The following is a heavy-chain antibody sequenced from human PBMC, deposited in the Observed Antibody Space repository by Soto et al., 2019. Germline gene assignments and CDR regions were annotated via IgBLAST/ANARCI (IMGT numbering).Heavy chain of an antibody. Sequence: QVQLQESGPGLVKPSQTLSLTCTVSGASISSGVDYWSWLRQDPGKGLEWIGYIYHSGNTYYNPSLRSRLTMSADTAKNEFSLKLSSVTAADTAAYYCARTHCNNGVCYRSNDAFDIWGQGTMVTVSS. CDR3: ARTHCNNGVCYRSNDAFDI. CDR2: IYHSGNT. D-gene: IGHD2-8*01. J-gene: IGHJ3*02. CDR1: GASISSGVDY. V-gene: IGHV4-31*03.